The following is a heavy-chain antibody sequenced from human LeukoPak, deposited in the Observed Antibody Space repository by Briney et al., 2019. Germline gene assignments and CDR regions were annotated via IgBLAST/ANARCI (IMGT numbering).Heavy chain of an antibody. CDR1: GFTFTSYA. D-gene: IGHD1-26*01. CDR3: ARGSVGATTPFDY. V-gene: IGHV4-59*01. J-gene: IGHJ4*02. CDR2: IYYSGST. Sequence: GSLRPSCAASGFTFTSYAMSWVRQAPGKGLEWIGYIYYSGSTNYNPSLKSRVTISVDTSKNQFSLKLSSVTAADTAVYYCARGSVGATTPFDYWGQGTLVTVSS.